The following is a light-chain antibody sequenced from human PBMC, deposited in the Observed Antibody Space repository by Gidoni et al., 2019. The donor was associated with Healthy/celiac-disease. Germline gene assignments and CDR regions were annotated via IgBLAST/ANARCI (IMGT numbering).Light chain of an antibody. V-gene: IGKV1-39*01. CDR1: PSISSY. J-gene: IGKJ3*01. Sequence: DIQMTQSPSSLSASVGDRVTITCRASPSISSYLNWYQQKPGKAPKLLIYAASSLQSGVPSRFSGSGSGTDFTLTISSLQPEDFATYYCQQSYSTPRTFGPXTKVDIK. CDR2: AAS. CDR3: QQSYSTPRT.